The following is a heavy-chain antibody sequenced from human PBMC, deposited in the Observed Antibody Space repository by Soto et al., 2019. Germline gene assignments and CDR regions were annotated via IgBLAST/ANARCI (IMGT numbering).Heavy chain of an antibody. J-gene: IGHJ3*02. CDR2: IDPSDSDT. CDR3: ELWVVCISNILHIDI. Sequence: PGESLKISCKGSGYSFTNYWISWVRQMPGKGLEWMGRIDPSDSDTSYNPSFHGHVTISADKSITTAYLQWSSLKASDTAMYYCELWVVCISNILHIDIWGQGPMVTVSS. D-gene: IGHD5-18*01. V-gene: IGHV5-10-1*01. CDR1: GYSFTNYW.